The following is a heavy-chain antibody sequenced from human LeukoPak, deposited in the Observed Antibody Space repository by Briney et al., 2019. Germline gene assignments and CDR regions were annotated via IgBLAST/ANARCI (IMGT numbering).Heavy chain of an antibody. D-gene: IGHD4-17*01. J-gene: IGHJ2*01. Sequence: PGGSLRLSCAASGFTFSSYGMHWVRQAPGKGLEWVAVISYDGSNKYYADSVKGRFTISRDNSKNTLYLQMNSLRAEDTAVYYCAKGPYGPNWYFDLWGRGTLVTVSS. V-gene: IGHV3-30*18. CDR1: GFTFSSYG. CDR2: ISYDGSNK. CDR3: AKGPYGPNWYFDL.